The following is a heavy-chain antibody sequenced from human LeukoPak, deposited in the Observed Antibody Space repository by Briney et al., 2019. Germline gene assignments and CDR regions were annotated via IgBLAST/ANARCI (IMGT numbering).Heavy chain of an antibody. D-gene: IGHD3-22*01. CDR3: AKTIVVVIRGAFDI. CDR2: IRYDGSNK. CDR1: GFTFSSYG. V-gene: IGHV3-30*02. J-gene: IGHJ3*02. Sequence: GGSLRLSCAASGFTFSSYGMHWVRQAPGKGLEWVAFIRYDGSNKYYADSVKGRFTISRDNSKNTLYLQTNSLRAEDTAVYYCAKTIVVVIRGAFDIWGQGTMVTVSS.